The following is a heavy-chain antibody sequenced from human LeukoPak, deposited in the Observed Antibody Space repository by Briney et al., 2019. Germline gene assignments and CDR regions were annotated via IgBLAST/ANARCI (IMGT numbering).Heavy chain of an antibody. CDR3: ARRNGGLQFLEWRFDY. V-gene: IGHV3-7*01. J-gene: IGHJ4*02. D-gene: IGHD3-3*01. CDR1: GFTFSSYW. CDR2: IKQDGSEK. Sequence: GGSLRLSCAASGFTFSSYWMSWVRQAPGKGLEWVANIKQDGSEKYYVDSVKGRFTISRDNAKNSLYLQMNSLRAEDTAVYYCARRNGGLQFLEWRFDYWGQGTLVTVSS.